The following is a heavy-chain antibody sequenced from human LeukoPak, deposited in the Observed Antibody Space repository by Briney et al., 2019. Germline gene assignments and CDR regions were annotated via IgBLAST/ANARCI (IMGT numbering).Heavy chain of an antibody. J-gene: IGHJ3*02. CDR3: ATMGVLRYFDWLLTNDAFDI. Sequence: KSSEALSLTCAVYGGSFSGYYWSWIRQPPGKGLEWIGEINHSGSTNYNPSLKSRVTMSVDTSKNQFSLKLSSVTAANTAVYYCATMGVLRYFDWLLTNDAFDIWGQGTMVTVSS. V-gene: IGHV4-34*01. D-gene: IGHD3-9*01. CDR2: INHSGST. CDR1: GGSFSGYY.